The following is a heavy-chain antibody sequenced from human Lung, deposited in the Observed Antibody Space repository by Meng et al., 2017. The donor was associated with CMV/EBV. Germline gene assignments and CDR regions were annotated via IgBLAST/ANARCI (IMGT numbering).Heavy chain of an antibody. D-gene: IGHD5-24*01. Sequence: FEPWRSGGGVRKAGASVKVSCKASGFSLATYGFSWVRQAPGQGLDWMGWISAYTGKAEYAENLQGRVTLTTDTSTSTSFMELRSLTFDDTAVYYCARFEEKGTILLDYWGQGTLVTVSS. CDR1: GFSLATYG. V-gene: IGHV1-18*01. CDR2: ISAYTGKA. CDR3: ARFEEKGTILLDY. J-gene: IGHJ4*02.